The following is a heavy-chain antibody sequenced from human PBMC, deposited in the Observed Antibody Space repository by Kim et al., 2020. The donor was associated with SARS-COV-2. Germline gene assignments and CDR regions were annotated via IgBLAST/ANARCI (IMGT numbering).Heavy chain of an antibody. V-gene: IGHV3-74*01. Sequence: GGSLRHSCAASGFTVSTYWMHWVRQAPGKGLMWVSRIQSNGISTYYADSVKGRFTISRDNAKNTMYLQMNSLRAEDTAVYYCARGSGNFGDFDYWGQGTL. CDR2: IQSNGIST. J-gene: IGHJ4*02. D-gene: IGHD3-10*01. CDR1: GFTVSTYW. CDR3: ARGSGNFGDFDY.